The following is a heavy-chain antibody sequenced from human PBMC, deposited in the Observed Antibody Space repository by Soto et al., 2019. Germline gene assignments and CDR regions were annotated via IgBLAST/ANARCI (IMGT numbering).Heavy chain of an antibody. J-gene: IGHJ4*02. V-gene: IGHV3-72*01. CDR3: IRAGILTTPDYTEY. CDR2: VRNKVNSYTT. Sequence: EVQLVESGGGLVQPEGSLRLSCAASGFTFSDYNMDWVRQAPGKGLEWVGRVRNKVNSYTTEYAASVKGRFTVARDDSRNSLSLQMKSLKTGDTAMYYCIRAGILTTPDYTEYWGLGTVVTVSS. CDR1: GFTFSDYN. D-gene: IGHD2-21*01.